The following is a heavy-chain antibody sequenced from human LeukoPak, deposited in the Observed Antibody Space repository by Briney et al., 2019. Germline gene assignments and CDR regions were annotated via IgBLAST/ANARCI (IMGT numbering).Heavy chain of an antibody. CDR2: INAGNGNT. V-gene: IGHV1-3*01. Sequence: ASVKVSCRASGYTFTSYAMHWVRQAPGQRLEWMGWINAGNGNTKYSQKFQGRVTITRDTSASTAYMELSSLRSEDTAVYYCARDRGVVVTEVDYWGQGTLVTVSS. CDR1: GYTFTSYA. CDR3: ARDRGVVVTEVDY. J-gene: IGHJ4*02. D-gene: IGHD2-21*02.